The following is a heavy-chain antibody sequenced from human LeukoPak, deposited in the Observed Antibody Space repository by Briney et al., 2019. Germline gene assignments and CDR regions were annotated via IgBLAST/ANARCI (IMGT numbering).Heavy chain of an antibody. D-gene: IGHD2-2*01. Sequence: GGSLRLSCAASGFTFRSYAMNWVRQAPGKGLEWVGFIRSKAYGGTTEYAASVKGRFTISRDDSKSIAYLQMNSLKTEDTAVYYCTRIVPAATWGQGTLVTVSS. CDR1: GFTFRSYA. J-gene: IGHJ5*02. V-gene: IGHV3-49*04. CDR2: IRSKAYGGTT. CDR3: TRIVPAAT.